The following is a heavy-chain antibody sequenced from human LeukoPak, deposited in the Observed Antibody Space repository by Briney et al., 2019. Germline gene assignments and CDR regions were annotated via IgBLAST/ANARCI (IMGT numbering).Heavy chain of an antibody. J-gene: IGHJ4*02. CDR3: ARVYSSSWYSDY. D-gene: IGHD6-13*01. Sequence: PGRSLRLSCAASGFTFDDYAMHWVRQAPGKGLEWVSGISWNSGSIGYADSVKGRFTISRDNAKNSLYLQMNSLRAEDTAVYYCARVYSSSWYSDYWGQGTLVAVSS. CDR1: GFTFDDYA. CDR2: ISWNSGSI. V-gene: IGHV3-9*01.